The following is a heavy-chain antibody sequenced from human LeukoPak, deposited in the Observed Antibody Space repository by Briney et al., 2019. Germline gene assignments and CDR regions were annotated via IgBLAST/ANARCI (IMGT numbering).Heavy chain of an antibody. CDR2: IYPGDSDT. CDR3: ARTDAFIVVRSPGYYYYMDV. J-gene: IGHJ6*03. V-gene: IGHV5-51*01. CDR1: GYSFTSYW. Sequence: PGESLKISCKGSGYSFTSYWIGWVRQMPGKGLGWMGIIYPGDSDTRYSPSFQGQVTISADKSISTAYLQWSSLKASDTAMYYCARTDAFIVVRSPGYYYYMDVWGKGTTVTVSS. D-gene: IGHD3-22*01.